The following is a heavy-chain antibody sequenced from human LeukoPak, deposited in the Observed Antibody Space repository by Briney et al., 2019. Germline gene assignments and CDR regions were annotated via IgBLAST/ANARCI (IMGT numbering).Heavy chain of an antibody. Sequence: GESLKISCKGSGYSFTSYWIGWVRQMPGKGLEWMGIIYPGDSDTRYSPSFQGQVTISADKSISTAYLQWSSLKASDTAMYYCARQSPLYYGSGSYPDYWGQGTLVTVSS. V-gene: IGHV5-51*01. CDR1: GYSFTSYW. J-gene: IGHJ4*02. CDR2: IYPGDSDT. D-gene: IGHD3-10*01. CDR3: ARQSPLYYGSGSYPDY.